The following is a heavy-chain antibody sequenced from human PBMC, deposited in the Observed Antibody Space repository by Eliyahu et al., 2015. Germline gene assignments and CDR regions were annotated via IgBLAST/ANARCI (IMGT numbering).Heavy chain of an antibody. D-gene: IGHD6-13*01. J-gene: IGHJ5*02. Sequence: QVQLQESGPGLVKPSETLSLTCTVPGGSISSYYWSWIRQPPGKGLEWIGYIYYSGSTNYNPSLKSRVTISVDTSKNQFSLKLSSVTAADTAVYYCARTRGIIAAATNWFDPWGQGTLVTVSS. CDR1: GGSISSYY. V-gene: IGHV4-59*01. CDR3: ARTRGIIAAATNWFDP. CDR2: IYYSGST.